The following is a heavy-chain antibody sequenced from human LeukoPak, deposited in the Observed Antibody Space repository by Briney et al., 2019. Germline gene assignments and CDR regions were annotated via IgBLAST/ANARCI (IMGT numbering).Heavy chain of an antibody. V-gene: IGHV4-31*03. Sequence: PSETLSLTCTVSGGSISSGGYYWSWIRQHPGKGLEWIGYIYYSGSTYYNPSHKSRVTISVDTSKNQFSLKLSSVTAADTAVYYCAGSFTYDILTGVPFDYWGQGTLVTVSS. CDR1: GGSISSGGYY. CDR2: IYYSGST. D-gene: IGHD3-9*01. CDR3: AGSFTYDILTGVPFDY. J-gene: IGHJ4*02.